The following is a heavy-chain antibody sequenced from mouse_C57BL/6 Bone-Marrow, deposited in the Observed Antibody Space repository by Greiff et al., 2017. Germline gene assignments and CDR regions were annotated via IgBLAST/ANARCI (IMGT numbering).Heavy chain of an antibody. D-gene: IGHD1-1*01. CDR1: GYTFTSYW. J-gene: IGHJ2*01. CDR3: TRPLITTVVAKEDY. CDR2: IYPGNSDT. V-gene: IGHV1-5*01. Sequence: EVQLQQSGTVLARPGASVKMSCKTSGYTFTSYWMHWVKQRPGQGLEWIGAIYPGNSDTSYNQKFKGKAKLTAVTSASTAYMELSSLTNEDSAVYYCTRPLITTVVAKEDYWGQGTTLTVSS.